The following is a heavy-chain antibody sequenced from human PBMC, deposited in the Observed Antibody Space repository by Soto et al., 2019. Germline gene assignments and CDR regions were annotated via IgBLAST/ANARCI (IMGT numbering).Heavy chain of an antibody. CDR1: GGSISSSSYY. CDR2: IYYSGST. V-gene: IGHV4-39*01. CDR3: ARPPYGSSGGIDY. Sequence: SETLSLTCTVSGGSISSSSYYWGWIRQPPGKGLEWIGSIYYSGSTYYNPSLKSRVTISVDTSKNQFSLKLSSVTAADTAVYYCARPPYGSSGGIDYWGQGTLVTVSS. J-gene: IGHJ4*02. D-gene: IGHD2-15*01.